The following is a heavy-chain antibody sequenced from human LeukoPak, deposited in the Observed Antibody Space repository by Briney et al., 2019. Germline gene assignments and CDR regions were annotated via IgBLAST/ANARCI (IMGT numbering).Heavy chain of an antibody. J-gene: IGHJ4*02. CDR1: GGTFIIYA. CDR2: IIPIFGIA. D-gene: IGHD5-24*01. Sequence: SVKVSSKASGGTFIIYAISWVRQAPGQGLEWMGRIIPIFGIANYAQKFQGRVTITADKSTSTAYMELSSLRSEDTAVYYCARDRSRDGYKYYFDYWGQGTLVTVSS. CDR3: ARDRSRDGYKYYFDY. V-gene: IGHV1-69*04.